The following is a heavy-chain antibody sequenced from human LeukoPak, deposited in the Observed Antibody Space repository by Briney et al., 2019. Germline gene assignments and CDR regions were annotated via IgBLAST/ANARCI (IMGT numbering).Heavy chain of an antibody. CDR2: INSDGSST. J-gene: IGHJ4*02. Sequence: GGSLRLSCAASRFTFSTYWMHWVRQAPGKGLVWVSRINSDGSSTGYADSVKGRFTISRDNAKNTLYLQMNSVRAEDTAVYYCARVFHLIDHWGQGTLVTVSS. V-gene: IGHV3-74*01. CDR3: ARVFHLIDH. CDR1: RFTFSTYW.